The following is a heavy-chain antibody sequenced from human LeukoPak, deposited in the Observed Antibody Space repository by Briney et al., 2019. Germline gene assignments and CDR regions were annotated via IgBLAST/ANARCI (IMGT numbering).Heavy chain of an antibody. D-gene: IGHD3-16*02. CDR1: GVSISSGDYY. J-gene: IGHJ4*02. V-gene: IGHV4-30-4*01. CDR3: ARGPLYYDYVWGSYRPFDY. Sequence: SETLSLTCTVSGVSISSGDYYWSWIRQPPGKGLEWIAYMYYSGSTNYNPSLKSRVTISVDTSKNQFSLKLSSVTAADTGVYYCARGPLYYDYVWGSYRPFDYWGQGTLVTVSS. CDR2: MYYSGST.